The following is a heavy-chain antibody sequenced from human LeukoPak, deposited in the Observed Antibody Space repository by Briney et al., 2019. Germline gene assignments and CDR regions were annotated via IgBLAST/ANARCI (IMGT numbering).Heavy chain of an antibody. V-gene: IGHV3-30*03. Sequence: TGRSLRLSCAASGFTFTSYGMHWVRQAPGKGLEWVADISYDGGNKYYADSVKGRFTISRDNAKNSLYLQMNSLRAEDTGVYYCARVGKYDYVWGSYRTSDFDYWGQGTLVTVSS. J-gene: IGHJ4*02. CDR3: ARVGKYDYVWGSYRTSDFDY. CDR1: GFTFTSYG. D-gene: IGHD3-16*02. CDR2: ISYDGGNK.